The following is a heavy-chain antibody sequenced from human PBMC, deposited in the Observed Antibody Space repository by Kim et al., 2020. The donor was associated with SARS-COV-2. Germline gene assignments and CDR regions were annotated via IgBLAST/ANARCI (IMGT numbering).Heavy chain of an antibody. Sequence: GGSLRLSCAASGFTFSSYGMHWVRQAPGKGLEWVAVIWYDGSNKYYADSVKGRFTISRDNSKNTLYLQMNSLRAEDTAVYYCARDQNSPYYYYGMDVWGQGTTVTVSS. CDR1: GFTFSSYG. CDR2: IWYDGSNK. D-gene: IGHD5-18*01. CDR3: ARDQNSPYYYYGMDV. V-gene: IGHV3-33*01. J-gene: IGHJ6*02.